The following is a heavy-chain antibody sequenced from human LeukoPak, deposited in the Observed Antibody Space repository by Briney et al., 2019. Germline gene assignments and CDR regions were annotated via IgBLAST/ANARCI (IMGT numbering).Heavy chain of an antibody. J-gene: IGHJ4*02. Sequence: SETLSLTCAVYGGSFSGYYWSWIRQPPGKGPEWIGEINHSGSTNYNPSLKSRVTISVDTSKNQFSLKLSSVTAADTAVYYCAARFTIFGVVIPYWGQGTLVTVSS. CDR1: GGSFSGYY. CDR3: AARFTIFGVVIPY. V-gene: IGHV4-34*01. D-gene: IGHD3-3*01. CDR2: INHSGST.